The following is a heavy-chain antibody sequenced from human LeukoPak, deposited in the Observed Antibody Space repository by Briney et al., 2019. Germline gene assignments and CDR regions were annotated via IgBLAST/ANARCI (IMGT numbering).Heavy chain of an antibody. D-gene: IGHD3-10*01. V-gene: IGHV4-39*01. CDR2: ISYSGST. CDR1: GGSISISSYY. CDR3: ARRPLRWFGELFTFDY. J-gene: IGHJ4*02. Sequence: AEPLSLTCSVSGGSISISSYYRGWIRQPPGKGLEWIGSISYSGSTNVNPSLRSRGTISVDTSMNQFSLKLSSVSDADTAVYYCARRPLRWFGELFTFDYWGQGTLVTVSS.